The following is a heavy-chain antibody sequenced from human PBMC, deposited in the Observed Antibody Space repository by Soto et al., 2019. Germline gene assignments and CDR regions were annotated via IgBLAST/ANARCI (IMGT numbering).Heavy chain of an antibody. D-gene: IGHD2-8*01. CDR3: TRSRRSILMVYGFGGMDV. J-gene: IGHJ6*02. Sequence: VGSLRLSCAASGFTVGSHAMSWVRQAPGKGLEWVSSISGSGDGTYYGDSVKGRFTISRDSSSSTLYLQMDNLRGEDTAVYFCTRSRRSILMVYGFGGMDVWGQGTTVTVSS. CDR2: ISGSGDGT. V-gene: IGHV3-23*01. CDR1: GFTVGSHA.